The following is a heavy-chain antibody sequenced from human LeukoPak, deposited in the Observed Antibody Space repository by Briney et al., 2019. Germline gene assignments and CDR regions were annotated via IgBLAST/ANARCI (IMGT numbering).Heavy chain of an antibody. Sequence: PGGSLRLSCAASGFTFSSYWMSWVRQAPGKGLEWVANIKQDGSEKYYADSVKGRFTISRDNAKNSLYLQMNSLRAEDTAVYYCARGGLLGYCSSRSCYVAFDIWGQGTMVTVSS. CDR1: GFTFSSYW. D-gene: IGHD2-2*01. V-gene: IGHV3-7*01. J-gene: IGHJ3*02. CDR3: ARGGLLGYCSSRSCYVAFDI. CDR2: IKQDGSEK.